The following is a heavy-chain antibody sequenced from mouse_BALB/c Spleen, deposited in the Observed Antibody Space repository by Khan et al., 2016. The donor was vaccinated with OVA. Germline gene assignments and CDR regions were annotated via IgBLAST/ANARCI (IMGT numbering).Heavy chain of an antibody. D-gene: IGHD6-1*01. CDR3: ARSASYWFFDV. Sequence: QIQLVQSGPELKKPGETVKISCKASGYTFTNYGMNWVKQAPGKGLKWMGWINTYTGEPTYADDFKGRFAFSLETSANTAYLQINNLKNEDTATYFGARSASYWFFDVWAQGPRSPSPQ. CDR2: INTYTGEP. J-gene: IGHJ1*01. V-gene: IGHV9-3-1*01. CDR1: GYTFTNYG.